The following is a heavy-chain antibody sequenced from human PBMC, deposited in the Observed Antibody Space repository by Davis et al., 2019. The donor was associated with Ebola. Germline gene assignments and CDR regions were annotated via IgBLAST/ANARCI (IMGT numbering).Heavy chain of an antibody. CDR3: ARDSTTVVSQKQFDY. V-gene: IGHV3-48*02. Sequence: GESLKISCAASGFTFSSYSMNWVRQAPGKGLEWVSYISSSSSTIYYADSVKGRFTISRDNAKNSLYLQMNSLRDEDTAAYYCARDSTTVVSQKQFDYWGQGTLVTVSS. CDR2: ISSSSSTI. D-gene: IGHD4-23*01. J-gene: IGHJ4*02. CDR1: GFTFSSYS.